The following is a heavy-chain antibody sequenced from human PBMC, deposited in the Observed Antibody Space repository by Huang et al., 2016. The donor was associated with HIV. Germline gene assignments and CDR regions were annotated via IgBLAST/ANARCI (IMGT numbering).Heavy chain of an antibody. D-gene: IGHD6-19*01. V-gene: IGHV3-23*01. CDR2: ITGSGGSR. J-gene: IGHJ4*02. Sequence: EVQLLESGGGLVQPGGSLRLSCVASGFPFSSNAMSWVRQAPGTGLEWVSAITGSGGSRYYADSMKGRFTISRDNSKKTLYLQMNSLRAEDTAVYYCAKDTYNSGWFDYWGQGTLVTVSS. CDR1: GFPFSSNA. CDR3: AKDTYNSGWFDY.